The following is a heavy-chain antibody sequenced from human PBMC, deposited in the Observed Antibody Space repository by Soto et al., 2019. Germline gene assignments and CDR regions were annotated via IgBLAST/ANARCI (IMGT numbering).Heavy chain of an antibody. Sequence: PSETLSLTCTVSGGSIRSYYWSWIRQPPGKGLEWIEYIYYSGSTNYNPSLKSRVTISVDTSKNQFSLKLTSVTAADTAVYYCARRYCSGGSCRTYYYYYYMDVWGKGTTVTVSS. CDR1: GGSIRSYY. CDR2: IYYSGST. CDR3: ARRYCSGGSCRTYYYYYYMDV. V-gene: IGHV4-59*08. J-gene: IGHJ6*03. D-gene: IGHD2-15*01.